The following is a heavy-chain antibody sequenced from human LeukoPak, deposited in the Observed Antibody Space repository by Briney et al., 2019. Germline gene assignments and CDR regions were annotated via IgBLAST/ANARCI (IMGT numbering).Heavy chain of an antibody. CDR2: IYYSGST. CDR3: ARGVLRFLEWPLNWFDP. D-gene: IGHD3-3*01. J-gene: IGHJ5*02. CDR1: GGSISSYY. V-gene: IGHV4-59*01. Sequence: PSETLSLTCTVSGGSISSYYWSWIRQPPGKGLEWTGYIYYSGSTNYNPSLKSRVTISVDTSKNQFSLKLSSVTAADTAVYYCARGVLRFLEWPLNWFDPWGQGTLVTVSS.